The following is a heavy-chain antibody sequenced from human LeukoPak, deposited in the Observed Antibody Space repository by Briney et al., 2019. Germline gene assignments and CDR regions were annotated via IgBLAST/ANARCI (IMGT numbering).Heavy chain of an antibody. V-gene: IGHV4-59*08. CDR1: GGSISSYY. CDR2: IYHSGST. Sequence: SETLSLTCTVSGGSISSYYWSWIRQPAGKGLEWIGSIYHSGSTYYNPSLKSRVTISVDTSKNQFSLKLSSVTAADTAVYYCARHVTTAGTAFDYWGQGTLVTVSS. CDR3: ARHVTTAGTAFDY. D-gene: IGHD6-13*01. J-gene: IGHJ4*02.